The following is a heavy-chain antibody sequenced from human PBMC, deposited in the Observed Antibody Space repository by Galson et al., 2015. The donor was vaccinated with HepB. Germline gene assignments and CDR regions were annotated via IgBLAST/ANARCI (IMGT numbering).Heavy chain of an antibody. V-gene: IGHV3-21*01. CDR1: GFTFSSYS. D-gene: IGHD3-22*01. J-gene: IGHJ4*02. Sequence: SLRLSCAASGFTFSSYSMNWVRQAPGKGLEWVSSISSSSSYIYYADSVKGRFTISRDNAKNSLYLQMNSLRAEDTAVYYCARDPPDSSGYYHGLPFDYWGQGTLVTVSS. CDR2: ISSSSSYI. CDR3: ARDPPDSSGYYHGLPFDY.